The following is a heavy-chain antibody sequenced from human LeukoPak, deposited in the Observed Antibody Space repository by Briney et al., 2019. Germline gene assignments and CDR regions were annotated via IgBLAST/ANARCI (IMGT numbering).Heavy chain of an antibody. J-gene: IGHJ2*01. CDR3: ARGIGVVGDL. CDR2: IYHSGST. D-gene: IGHD3-3*01. Sequence: SETLSLTCTVSGGSISSSSYYWGWIRQPPGKGLEWIGYIYHSGSTYYNPSLKSRVTISVDRSKNQFSLKLSSVTAADTAVYYCARGIGVVGDLWGRGTLVTVSS. CDR1: GGSISSSSYY. V-gene: IGHV4-30-2*01.